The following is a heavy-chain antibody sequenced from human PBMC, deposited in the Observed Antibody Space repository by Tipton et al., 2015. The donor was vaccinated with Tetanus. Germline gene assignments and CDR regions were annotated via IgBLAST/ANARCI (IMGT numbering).Heavy chain of an antibody. D-gene: IGHD6-19*01. V-gene: IGHV3-23*01. CDR2: ISVRGSHT. J-gene: IGHJ4*02. Sequence: SLRLSCAASGFTFSNYAVAWVRQAPGKGLEWVSGISVRGSHTYYADPVKGRFSISRDNSKNTVYLQMNSLRAADTAIYFCATLPKQWLVDFDYWGQGTLVTVSS. CDR3: ATLPKQWLVDFDY. CDR1: GFTFSNYA.